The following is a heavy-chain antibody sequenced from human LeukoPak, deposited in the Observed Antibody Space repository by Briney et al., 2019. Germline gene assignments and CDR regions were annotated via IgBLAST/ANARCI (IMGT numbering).Heavy chain of an antibody. Sequence: GGSLRLSXAASGFTFSSYSMNWVRQAPGKGLEWVSSISSSSSYIYYADSVKGRFTISRDNAKNSLYLQMNSLRAEDTAVYYCASLVVPAAIRVFDYWGQGTLVTVSS. CDR1: GFTFSSYS. V-gene: IGHV3-21*01. CDR2: ISSSSSYI. D-gene: IGHD2-2*02. CDR3: ASLVVPAAIRVFDY. J-gene: IGHJ4*02.